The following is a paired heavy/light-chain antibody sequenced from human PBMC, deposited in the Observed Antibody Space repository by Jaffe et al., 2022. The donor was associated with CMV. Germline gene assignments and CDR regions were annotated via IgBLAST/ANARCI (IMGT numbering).Light chain of an antibody. CDR1: QTISSW. CDR2: KAS. CDR3: QQYNSYSSYT. Sequence: DIQMTQSPSTLSASVGDRVTITCRASQTISSWLAWYQQKPGKAPKLLIYKASSLESGVPSRFSGSGSGTEFTLTISSLQPDDFATYYCQQYNSYSSYTFGQGTKLEIK. V-gene: IGKV1-5*03. J-gene: IGKJ2*01.
Heavy chain of an antibody. CDR2: ISGSGSGT. J-gene: IGHJ3*02. D-gene: IGHD2-2*02. CDR1: GFSFSNYA. Sequence: EVQLLESGGDLVQPGGSLRLSCAVSGFSFSNYAMSWVRQAPGKGLEWVSGISGSGSGTYYADSVKGRFTISRDNSKNTLSLQMKSLRAEDTAMYYCAKDGCDTTTCYTDDSHAFDIWGQGTMVTVSS. CDR3: AKDGCDTTTCYTDDSHAFDI. V-gene: IGHV3-23*01.